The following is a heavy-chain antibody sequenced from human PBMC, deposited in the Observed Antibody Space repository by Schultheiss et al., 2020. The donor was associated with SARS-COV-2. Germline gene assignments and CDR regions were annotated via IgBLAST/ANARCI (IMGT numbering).Heavy chain of an antibody. Sequence: SETLSLTCTVSGGSISSSSYYWGWIRQPPGNGLEWIGSIYYSRSTYYNPSLKSRVTISVDKSKNQFSLKLSSVTAADTAVYYCARLNEDDSSGWYFDYWGQGSLVT. CDR3: ARLNEDDSSGWYFDY. CDR1: GGSISSSSYY. D-gene: IGHD6-19*01. J-gene: IGHJ4*02. V-gene: IGHV4-39*07. CDR2: IYYSRST.